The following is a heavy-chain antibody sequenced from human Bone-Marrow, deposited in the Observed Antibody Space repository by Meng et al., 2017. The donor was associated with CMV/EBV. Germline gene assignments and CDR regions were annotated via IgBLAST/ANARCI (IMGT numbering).Heavy chain of an antibody. CDR2: INQDGSEK. V-gene: IGHV3-7*01. CDR1: GLTFRSYW. CDR3: AGSGGS. J-gene: IGHJ4*02. D-gene: IGHD2-15*01. Sequence: GGSRRLSCAAPGLTFRSYWRSWVRQAPGKGREWVANINQDGSEKYYVDSVKGRFTISRDNAKNSLYRQMISLRAEDTAVYYCAGSGGSWGQGTLVTVSS.